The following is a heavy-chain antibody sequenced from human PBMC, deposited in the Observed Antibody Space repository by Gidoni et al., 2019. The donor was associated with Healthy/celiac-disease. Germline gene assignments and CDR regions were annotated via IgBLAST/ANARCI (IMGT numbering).Heavy chain of an antibody. CDR1: GFTFSSYG. J-gene: IGHJ6*02. V-gene: IGHV3-30*18. CDR3: AKGSSSDWPYGMDV. CDR2: ISYDGSNK. Sequence: QVQLVESGGGVVQPGRSLRLSCAASGFTFSSYGMHWVRQAPGKGLEWVAVISYDGSNKYYADSVKGRFTISRDKSKNTLYLQMNSLRGEDTAVYYCAKGSSSDWPYGMDVWGQGTTVTVSS. D-gene: IGHD6-19*01.